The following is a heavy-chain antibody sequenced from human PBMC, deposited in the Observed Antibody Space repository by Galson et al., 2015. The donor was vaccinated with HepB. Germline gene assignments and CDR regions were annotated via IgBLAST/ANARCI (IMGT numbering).Heavy chain of an antibody. CDR1: GFTFRTFA. CDR2: IRSDGSDN. J-gene: IGHJ4*02. Sequence: SLRPSCAASGFTFRTFAMHWVRQAPGKGLEWVASIRSDGSDNYYAVSVRGRFTISRDNSKNTLYLQMNSLRAEDTSVYFCARDLWDYWGQGTLVTVSS. CDR3: ARDLWDY. V-gene: IGHV3-30*02.